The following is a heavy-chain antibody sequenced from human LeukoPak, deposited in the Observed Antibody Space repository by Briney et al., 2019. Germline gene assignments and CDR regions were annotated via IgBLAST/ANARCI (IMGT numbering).Heavy chain of an antibody. CDR1: GFTFSDYY. J-gene: IGHJ4*02. D-gene: IGHD5-18*01. Sequence: GGSLRLSCAASGFTFSDYYMSWIRQAPGKGLEWVSYISSRGSTIYYTDSVKGRFTISRDNAKNSLYLQMNSLRAEDTAVYYCARDWRVIQHFDYWGQGTLVTVSS. V-gene: IGHV3-11*01. CDR3: ARDWRVIQHFDY. CDR2: ISSRGSTI.